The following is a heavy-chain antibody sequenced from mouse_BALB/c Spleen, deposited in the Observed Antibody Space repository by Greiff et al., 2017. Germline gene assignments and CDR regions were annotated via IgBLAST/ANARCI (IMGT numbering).Heavy chain of an antibody. Sequence: QVQLQQSGAELAKPGASVKMSCKASGYTFTSYWMHWVKQRPGQGLEWIGYINPSTGYTEYNQKFKDKATLTADKSSSTAYMQLSSLTSEDSAVYYCARMDWDWFAYWGQGTLVTVSA. CDR2: INPSTGYT. D-gene: IGHD4-1*01. CDR1: GYTFTSYW. J-gene: IGHJ3*01. CDR3: ARMDWDWFAY. V-gene: IGHV1-7*01.